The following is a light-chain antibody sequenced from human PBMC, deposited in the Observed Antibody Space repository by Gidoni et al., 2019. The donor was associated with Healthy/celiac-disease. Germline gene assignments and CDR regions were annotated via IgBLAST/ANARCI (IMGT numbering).Light chain of an antibody. V-gene: IGKV1-5*03. CDR3: QQYNSYWT. J-gene: IGKJ1*01. CDR1: QSISSW. CDR2: KSS. Sequence: DIQMTQSPSTLSASVGDRVPITCRASQSISSWLAWYQQKPGKAPKLLIYKSSSLESGVPSRVSGSGSGTEFTLTISILQPDDFATYYFQQYNSYWTFXQXTKVXIK.